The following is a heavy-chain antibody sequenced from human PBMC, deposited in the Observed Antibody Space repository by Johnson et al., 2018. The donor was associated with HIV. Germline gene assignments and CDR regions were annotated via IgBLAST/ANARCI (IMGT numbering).Heavy chain of an antibody. CDR1: GFTFSSYG. CDR2: IYSGGST. V-gene: IGHV3-NL1*01. CDR3: ARSQIDAFDI. Sequence: QVQLVESGGGVVQPGGSLRLSCAASGFTFSSYGMHWVRQDPGKGLEWVSVIYSGGSTYYADSVKGRFTISRDNSKNTLYLQMNSLRAEDTAVYYCARSQIDAFDIWGQGTMVTVSS. J-gene: IGHJ3*02.